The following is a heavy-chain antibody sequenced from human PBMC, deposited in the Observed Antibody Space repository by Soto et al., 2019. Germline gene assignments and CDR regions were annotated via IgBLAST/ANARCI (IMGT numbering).Heavy chain of an antibody. Sequence: GGSLILSCAAAGFSFTSYAMSWVSQAPGKGLEWVSAISGSGGSTYYADSVKGRFTISRDNSKNTLYLQMNSLRAEDTAVYYCAKDTLFYYFDYWGQGTLVTVSS. V-gene: IGHV3-23*01. CDR1: GFSFTSYA. CDR3: AKDTLFYYFDY. D-gene: IGHD3-9*01. CDR2: ISGSGGST. J-gene: IGHJ4*02.